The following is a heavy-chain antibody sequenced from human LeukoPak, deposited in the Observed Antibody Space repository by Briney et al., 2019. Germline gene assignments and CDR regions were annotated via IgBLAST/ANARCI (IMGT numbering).Heavy chain of an antibody. CDR1: GGSISSYY. Sequence: SETLSLTCTVSGGSISSYYWSWIRQPPGKGLEWIGYIYYSGSTNYNPSLKSRVTISVDTSKNQFSLKLSSVTAADTAVYYCASGAAYYDFWSGYYPLDYWGQGTLVTVSS. J-gene: IGHJ4*02. CDR2: IYYSGST. CDR3: ASGAAYYDFWSGYYPLDY. D-gene: IGHD3-3*01. V-gene: IGHV4-59*01.